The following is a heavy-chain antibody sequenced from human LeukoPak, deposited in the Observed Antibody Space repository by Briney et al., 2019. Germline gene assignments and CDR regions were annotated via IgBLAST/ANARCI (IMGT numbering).Heavy chain of an antibody. CDR2: IKPAGSDS. Sequence: GGSLRLSCAASGFTFSAFWMSWVRQGPGKGREWVASIKPAGSDSHHVASVMGRFTISRDNAKNLLYLQMNSLSAEDTAVYYCARLFGGVTTFDYWGQGALVTVSS. CDR1: GFTFSAFW. CDR3: ARLFGGVTTFDY. V-gene: IGHV3-7*01. J-gene: IGHJ4*02. D-gene: IGHD4-17*01.